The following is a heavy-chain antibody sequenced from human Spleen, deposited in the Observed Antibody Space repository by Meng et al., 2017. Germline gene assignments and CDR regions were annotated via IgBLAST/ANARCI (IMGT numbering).Heavy chain of an antibody. CDR2: TRDKDNNYAA. CDR1: GFTFSDHY. J-gene: IGHJ4*02. V-gene: IGHV3-72*01. Sequence: GGSLRLSCAASGFTFSDHYMDWVRQAPGKGLEWVGRTRDKDNNYAAEYAASVEGRFTISRDEAKNSLYLQMNSLKTEDTAVYYCSTHSSGYRSFDYWGQGTLVTVSS. CDR3: STHSSGYRSFDY. D-gene: IGHD5-18*01.